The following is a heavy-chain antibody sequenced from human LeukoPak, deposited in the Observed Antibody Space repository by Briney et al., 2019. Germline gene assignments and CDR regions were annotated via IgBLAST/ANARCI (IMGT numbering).Heavy chain of an antibody. CDR1: GFTFSSYG. J-gene: IGHJ5*02. Sequence: GGSLRLSCAASGFTFSSYGMHWVRQAPGKGLEWVAFIRYDGSNKYYADSVKGRFTISRDNSKNTLYLQMNSLRAEDTAVYYCANGRYSSSWYWFDPWGQGTLVTVSS. CDR2: IRYDGSNK. D-gene: IGHD6-13*01. V-gene: IGHV3-30*02. CDR3: ANGRYSSSWYWFDP.